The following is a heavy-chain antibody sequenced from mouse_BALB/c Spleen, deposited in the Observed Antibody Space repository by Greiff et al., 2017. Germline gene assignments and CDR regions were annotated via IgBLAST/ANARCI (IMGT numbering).Heavy chain of an antibody. J-gene: IGHJ4*01. CDR2: INPSNGGT. CDR1: GYTFTSYY. CDR3: TCDVYYAMDY. V-gene: IGHV1S81*02. Sequence: QVQLQQSGAELVKPGASVKLSCKASGYTFTSYYMYWVKQRPGQGLEWIGEINPSNGGTNFNEKFKSKATLTVDKSSSTAYMQLSSLTSEDSAVYYCTCDVYYAMDYWGQGTSVTVSS. D-gene: IGHD2-3*01.